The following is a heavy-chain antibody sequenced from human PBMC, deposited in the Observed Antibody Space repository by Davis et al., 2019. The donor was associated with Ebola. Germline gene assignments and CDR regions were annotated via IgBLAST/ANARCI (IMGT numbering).Heavy chain of an antibody. V-gene: IGHV4-4*02. D-gene: IGHD3-3*01. J-gene: IGHJ4*02. CDR2: IYHSGST. CDR1: GGSISSSNW. CDR3: AGSSTIFGVVISWGADY. Sequence: GSLRLSCAVSGGSISSSNWWSWVRQPPGKGLEWIGEIYHSGSTNYNPSLKSRVTISVDTSKNQFSLKLSSVTAADTAVYYCAGSSTIFGVVISWGADYWGQGTLVTVSS.